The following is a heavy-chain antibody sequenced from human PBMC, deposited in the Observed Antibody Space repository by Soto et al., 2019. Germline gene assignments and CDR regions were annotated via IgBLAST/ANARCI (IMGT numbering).Heavy chain of an antibody. Sequence: ASVKVSCKASGYTITSYDINWVRQATGQGLEWMGWMNPNSGNTGYAQKFQGRVTMTRNTSISTAYMELSSLRSEDTAVYYCAREFSLTFGGVIVKWFDPWGQGTLVTVSS. CDR1: GYTITSYD. V-gene: IGHV1-8*01. D-gene: IGHD3-16*02. CDR3: AREFSLTFGGVIVKWFDP. J-gene: IGHJ5*02. CDR2: MNPNSGNT.